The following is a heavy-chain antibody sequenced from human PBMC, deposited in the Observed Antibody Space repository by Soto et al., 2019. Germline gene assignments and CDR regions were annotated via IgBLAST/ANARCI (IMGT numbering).Heavy chain of an antibody. CDR3: ASGPDGYNLRY. CDR2: IYHSGST. CDR1: GGSISSSNW. D-gene: IGHD5-12*01. J-gene: IGHJ4*02. Sequence: QVQLQESGPGLVKPSGTLSLTCAVSGGSISSSNWWSWVRQPPGKGLEWIGEIYHSGSTNYNTSPNSRVTISVDKSKNQFSLKLSSVTAADTAVYYCASGPDGYNLRYWGQGTLVTVSS. V-gene: IGHV4-4*02.